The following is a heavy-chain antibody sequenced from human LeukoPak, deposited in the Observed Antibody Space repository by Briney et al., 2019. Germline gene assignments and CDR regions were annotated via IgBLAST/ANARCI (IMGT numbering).Heavy chain of an antibody. CDR3: ARSPGDFWSGYYMANYFDH. Sequence: ASVKVSCKASGYTFTGYYMHWVRQAPGQGLEWMGWINPNSGGTNYAQKFQGRVTMTRDTSISTAYMELSRLRSDDTAVYYCARSPGDFWSGYYMANYFDHWGQGTLVTVSS. V-gene: IGHV1-2*02. J-gene: IGHJ4*02. D-gene: IGHD3-3*01. CDR2: INPNSGGT. CDR1: GYTFTGYY.